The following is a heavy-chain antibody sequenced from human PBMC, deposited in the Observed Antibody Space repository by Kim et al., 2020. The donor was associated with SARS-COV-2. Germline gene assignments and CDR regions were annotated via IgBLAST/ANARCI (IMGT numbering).Heavy chain of an antibody. D-gene: IGHD5-18*01. J-gene: IGHJ4*02. Sequence: KGRFTISRDNAKNSLYLQMNSLRAEETAFYHFARLTVYSYGSSFDYWGQGTLVTVSS. CDR3: ARLTVYSYGSSFDY. V-gene: IGHV3-20*01.